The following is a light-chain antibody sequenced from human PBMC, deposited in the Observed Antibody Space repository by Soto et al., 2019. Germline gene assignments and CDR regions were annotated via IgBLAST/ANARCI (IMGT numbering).Light chain of an antibody. CDR1: SSDVGAFNF. V-gene: IGLV2-14*01. CDR3: NSYTTSSTLV. CDR2: EVT. Sequence: QSALTQPASVSGSPGQSITISCTGTSSDVGAFNFVSWYQQHPGKAPKLIIYEVTNRPSGVSNRSSGSKSGNTASLTISGLQAEDEADFYCNSYTTSSTLVFGTGTKV. J-gene: IGLJ1*01.